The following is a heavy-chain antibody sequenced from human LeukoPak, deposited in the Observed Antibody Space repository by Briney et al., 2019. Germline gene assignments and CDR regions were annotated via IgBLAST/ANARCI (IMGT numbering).Heavy chain of an antibody. CDR1: GVSISSSSYY. V-gene: IGHV4-39*01. Sequence: SETLSLTCTVSGVSISSSSYYWGWIRQPPGKGLEWIGSIYYSGSTYYNPSLKSRVTISVDTSKNQFSLKLSSVTAADTAVYYCARLVVYCCGGSCYSGPFDYWGQGTLVTVSS. J-gene: IGHJ4*02. CDR2: IYYSGST. CDR3: ARLVVYCCGGSCYSGPFDY. D-gene: IGHD2-15*01.